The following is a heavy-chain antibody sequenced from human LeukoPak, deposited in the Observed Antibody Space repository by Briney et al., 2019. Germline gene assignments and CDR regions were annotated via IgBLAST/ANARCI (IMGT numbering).Heavy chain of an antibody. V-gene: IGHV4-34*01. CDR3: ARALSGFWEFDF. J-gene: IGHJ4*02. Sequence: SETLSLTCAVSGASFSSYSWNWIRQLPGAGLEWIAEINFTGNTETGTTSYSPSLKSRVTISADTSTNQLSLHLRSATVADTGVYFCARALSGFWEFDFWGQGALVTVSS. CDR1: GASFSSYS. CDR2: INFTGNTETGTT. D-gene: IGHD3-3*01.